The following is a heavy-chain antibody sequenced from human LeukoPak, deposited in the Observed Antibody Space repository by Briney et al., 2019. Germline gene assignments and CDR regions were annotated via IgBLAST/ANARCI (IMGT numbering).Heavy chain of an antibody. D-gene: IGHD3-9*01. CDR3: AGTVLRYFDWLSNYYYGMYV. J-gene: IGHJ6*02. CDR2: IYYSGST. CDR1: GGSISSSSYY. Sequence: PSETLSLTCTVSGGSISSSSYYWGWLRQPPGKGLEWIGSIYYSGSTYYNPSHKCRVTISRDTSKNQFSLKLRSVTAADTAVYYCAGTVLRYFDWLSNYYYGMYVWGQGTTVTV. V-gene: IGHV4-39*01.